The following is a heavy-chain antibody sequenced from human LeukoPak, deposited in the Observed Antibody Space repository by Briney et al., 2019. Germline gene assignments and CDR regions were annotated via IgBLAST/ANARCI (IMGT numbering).Heavy chain of an antibody. CDR3: ARAEVLLWFGESPGAEHLQH. V-gene: IGHV3-21*01. CDR1: GFTFSSCN. J-gene: IGHJ1*01. Sequence: GGSLRLSCAASGFTFSSCNMNWVRQAPGKGLEWVSSISTRGSYIYYADSVKGRFTISRDNAKNSLYLQMNSLRADDTAVYYCARAEVLLWFGESPGAEHLQHWGQGTLVTVSS. D-gene: IGHD3-10*01. CDR2: ISTRGSYI.